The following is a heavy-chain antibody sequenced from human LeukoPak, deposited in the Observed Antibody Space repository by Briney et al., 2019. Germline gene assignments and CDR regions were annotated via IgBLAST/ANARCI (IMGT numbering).Heavy chain of an antibody. Sequence: ASVKVSCKASGYTFTDYYVHWVRQVPGQGLEWMGWISPKSGGTNYAGNFQGRVTMTRDTSTGTAYMELSSLRSDDTAVYYCARGKVVAGNLLVYWGQGTLVTVSS. J-gene: IGHJ4*02. CDR1: GYTFTDYY. CDR3: ARGKVVAGNLLVY. D-gene: IGHD6-19*01. CDR2: ISPKSGGT. V-gene: IGHV1-2*02.